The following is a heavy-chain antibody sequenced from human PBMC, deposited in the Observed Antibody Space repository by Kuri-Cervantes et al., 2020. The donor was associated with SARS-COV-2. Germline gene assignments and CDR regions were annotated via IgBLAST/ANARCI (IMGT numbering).Heavy chain of an antibody. V-gene: IGHV1-18*01. D-gene: IGHD3-10*01. CDR1: GYSFTNYD. J-gene: IGHJ3*02. Sequence: ASVKVSCKASGYSFTNYDISWVRQAPGQGLEWVGRISAYNGNTKYAQKFQGRVTMTTDTSTSTVYMELSSLRSEDTAVYYCARDRGSGRDAFDIWGQGTMVTVSS. CDR3: ARDRGSGRDAFDI. CDR2: ISAYNGNT.